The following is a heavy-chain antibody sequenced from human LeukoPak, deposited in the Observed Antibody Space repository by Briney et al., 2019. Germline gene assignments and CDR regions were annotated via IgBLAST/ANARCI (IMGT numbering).Heavy chain of an antibody. D-gene: IGHD3-3*01. Sequence: SETLSLTCTVSGGSISSCYWSWIRQPAGKGLEWIGRIYTSGSTNYNPSLKSRVTMSVDTSKNQFSLKLSSVTAADTAVYYCAREIGVPFGVVIIGYMDVWGKGTTVTVSS. J-gene: IGHJ6*03. V-gene: IGHV4-4*07. CDR1: GGSISSCY. CDR2: IYTSGST. CDR3: AREIGVPFGVVIIGYMDV.